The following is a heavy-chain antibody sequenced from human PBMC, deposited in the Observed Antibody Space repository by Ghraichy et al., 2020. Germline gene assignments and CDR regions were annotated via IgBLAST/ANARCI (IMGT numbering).Heavy chain of an antibody. CDR3: TGTGGHWYFDL. D-gene: IGHD1-14*01. Sequence: SETLSLTCTVSGGSISSYYWSWIRQPPGKGLEWIGYIYYSGSTNYNPSLKSRVTISVDTSKNQLSLKLSSVTAADTAVYYCTGTGGHWYFDLWGRGTLVTVSS. J-gene: IGHJ2*01. V-gene: IGHV4-59*08. CDR1: GGSISSYY. CDR2: IYYSGST.